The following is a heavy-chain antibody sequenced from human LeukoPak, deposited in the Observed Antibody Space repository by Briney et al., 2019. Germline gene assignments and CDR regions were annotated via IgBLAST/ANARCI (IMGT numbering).Heavy chain of an antibody. D-gene: IGHD6-13*01. CDR3: AKDEAAAGVDFDY. Sequence: GGSLRLSCAASGFTFSSYAMSWVRQAPGKGLEWVSAISGSGGSTYYADSVKGQFTISRGNSKNTLYLQMNSLRPEDTAVYYCAKDEAAAGVDFDYWGQGTLVTVYS. CDR1: GFTFSSYA. V-gene: IGHV3-23*01. J-gene: IGHJ4*02. CDR2: ISGSGGST.